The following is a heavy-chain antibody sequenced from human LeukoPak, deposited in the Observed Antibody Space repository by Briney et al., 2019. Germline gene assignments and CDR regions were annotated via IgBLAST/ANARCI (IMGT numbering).Heavy chain of an antibody. J-gene: IGHJ4*02. CDR1: GYSLSDYW. Sequence: GESLKISCKGSGYSLSDYWIGWVRQPPGKGLEWMGMIYPGDFDTSYSPSFQGRVTISADKSISTAYLQWRSLQASDTAVYYCARRGSFSYIDFWGQGALVTVSS. V-gene: IGHV5-51*01. D-gene: IGHD1-26*01. CDR2: IYPGDFDT. CDR3: ARRGSFSYIDF.